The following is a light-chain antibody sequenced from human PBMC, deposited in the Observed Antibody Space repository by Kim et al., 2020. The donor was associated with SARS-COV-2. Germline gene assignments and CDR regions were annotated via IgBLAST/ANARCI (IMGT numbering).Light chain of an antibody. CDR3: QHYIRFPYT. Sequence: EIQMTQSPSTLSASVGDRVTITCRASQLIDTYLAWYQQKPGKAPNLMIYQASSLHIGVPSRFGGSGSGTEFTLTINGLQPDDFATYYCQHYIRFPYTFGQGTKLEI. V-gene: IGKV1-5*03. CDR2: QAS. CDR1: QLIDTY. J-gene: IGKJ2*01.